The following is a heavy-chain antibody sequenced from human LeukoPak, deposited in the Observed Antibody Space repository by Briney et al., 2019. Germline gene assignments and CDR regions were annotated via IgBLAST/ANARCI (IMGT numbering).Heavy chain of an antibody. V-gene: IGHV1-18*01. D-gene: IGHD3-22*01. Sequence: ASVKVSCKASGYTFTSYGISWVRQAPGQGLEWMGWISAYNGNTNYAQKLQGRVTMTRDTSTSTVYMELSSLRSEDTAVYYCAREGLAHYYDSSGYYYTYNWFDPWGQGTLVTVSS. J-gene: IGHJ5*02. CDR3: AREGLAHYYDSSGYYYTYNWFDP. CDR1: GYTFTSYG. CDR2: ISAYNGNT.